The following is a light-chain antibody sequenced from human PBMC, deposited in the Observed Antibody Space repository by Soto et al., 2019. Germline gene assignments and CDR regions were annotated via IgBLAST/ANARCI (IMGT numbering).Light chain of an antibody. CDR1: QSVSATY. CDR2: GSS. CDR3: QQYVSSPMYT. V-gene: IGKV3-20*01. J-gene: IGKJ2*01. Sequence: EIVLTQSPGTLSLSPGERATLSCRASQSVSATYLAWYQQKPGQAPLLLIYGSSNRATGIPDRFTGSGSGTDFTLTISRMEPEAYAVYFCQQYVSSPMYTFGQGTKLEIK.